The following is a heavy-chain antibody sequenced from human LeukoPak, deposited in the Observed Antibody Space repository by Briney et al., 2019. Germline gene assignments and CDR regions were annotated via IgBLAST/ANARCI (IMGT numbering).Heavy chain of an antibody. CDR3: AREQYGGKDY. CDR2: IKEDGSEK. J-gene: IGHJ4*02. CDR1: GFTFSSYW. D-gene: IGHD4-23*01. V-gene: IGHV3-7*05. Sequence: GGSLRLSGAGSGFTFSSYWMSWVRQAPGKGLEWVANIKEDGSEKHYVDSVKGRFTISRDNAKNSLYLQMNSLRAEDTALYYCAREQYGGKDYWGQGTLVTVSS.